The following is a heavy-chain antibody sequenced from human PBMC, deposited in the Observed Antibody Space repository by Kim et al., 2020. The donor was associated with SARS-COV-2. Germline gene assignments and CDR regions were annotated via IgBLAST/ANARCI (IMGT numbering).Heavy chain of an antibody. Sequence: GGSLRLSCTTSGFSLNSEAMSWVRQAPGKGLEWVSAIRGSATYYADSVSGRFTISSNTSKSTLYLQLNSLRAEDTSVYYCAKQSGIYGYLVYWGQGTLVTVSS. V-gene: IGHV3-23*01. CDR2: IRGSAT. J-gene: IGHJ4*02. CDR1: GFSLNSEA. D-gene: IGHD5-18*01. CDR3: AKQSGIYGYLVY.